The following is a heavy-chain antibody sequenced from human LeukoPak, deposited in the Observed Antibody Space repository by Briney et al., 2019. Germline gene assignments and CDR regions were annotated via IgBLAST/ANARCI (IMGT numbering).Heavy chain of an antibody. CDR2: ISYDGSNK. CDR1: GFTFSSYA. V-gene: IGHV3-30-3*01. D-gene: IGHD6-19*01. J-gene: IGHJ4*02. Sequence: PGRSLRLSCAASGFTFSSYAMHWVRQAPGKGLEWVAVISYDGSNKYYADSVKGRFTISRDNAKNSLYLQMNTLRAEDTAVYNCARFTIGWYYFDYWGQGTLVTVSS. CDR3: ARFTIGWYYFDY.